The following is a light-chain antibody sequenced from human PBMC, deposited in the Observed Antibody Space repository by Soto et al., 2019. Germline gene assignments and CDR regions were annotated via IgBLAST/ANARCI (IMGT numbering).Light chain of an antibody. Sequence: DIQMTQSPATLSASVGDSVTITCRASQSISHWLAWYQQKPGKAPKFLIYDASSLESGVPSRFSGSGSGTEFTLTISSLQPDDFATYYCQQYDSVLGTFGPGTTVDIK. CDR1: QSISHW. V-gene: IGKV1-5*01. J-gene: IGKJ1*01. CDR2: DAS. CDR3: QQYDSVLGT.